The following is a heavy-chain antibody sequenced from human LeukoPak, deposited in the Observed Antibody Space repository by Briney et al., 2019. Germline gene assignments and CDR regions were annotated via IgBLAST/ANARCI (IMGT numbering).Heavy chain of an antibody. Sequence: SETLSLTCTVSGGSISDYYWSWIRQPPGKGLEWIGYIYYSGNTNYSPSLKSRVAISVDTSRNQVSQRLSSVTSADTAVYYCAGGNGWYSFWGQGTLVTVSS. D-gene: IGHD6-19*01. V-gene: IGHV4-59*01. CDR1: GGSISDYY. CDR2: IYYSGNT. J-gene: IGHJ4*02. CDR3: AGGNGWYSF.